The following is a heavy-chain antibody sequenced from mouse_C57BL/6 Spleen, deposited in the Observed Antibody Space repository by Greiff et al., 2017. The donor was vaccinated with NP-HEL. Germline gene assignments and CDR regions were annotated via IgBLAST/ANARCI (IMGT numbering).Heavy chain of an antibody. J-gene: IGHJ2*01. D-gene: IGHD1-1*01. Sequence: QVQLQQPGAELVKPGASVKLSCKASGYTFTSYWMHWVKQRPGQGLEWIGMIHPNSGSTNYNEKFKSKATLTVDKSSSTAYMQLSSLESEESACYYCERVGFYYGSSPDYFDYWGQGTTLTVSS. CDR2: IHPNSGST. CDR3: ERVGFYYGSSPDYFDY. V-gene: IGHV1-64*01. CDR1: GYTFTSYW.